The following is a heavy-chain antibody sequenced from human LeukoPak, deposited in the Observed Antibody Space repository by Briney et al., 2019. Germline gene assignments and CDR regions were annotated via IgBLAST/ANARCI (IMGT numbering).Heavy chain of an antibody. D-gene: IGHD3-10*01. CDR3: ARDGVLGIYRPYYYYYYMDV. Sequence: ASGKVSCKASGYTFTRYYMHWVRQAPGQGLEWMGIINPSGGSTSYAQKFQGRVTMTRDMSTSTVYMELSSLRSEDTAVYYCARDGVLGIYRPYYYYYYMDVWGKGTTVTVSS. J-gene: IGHJ6*03. CDR1: GYTFTRYY. V-gene: IGHV1-46*01. CDR2: INPSGGST.